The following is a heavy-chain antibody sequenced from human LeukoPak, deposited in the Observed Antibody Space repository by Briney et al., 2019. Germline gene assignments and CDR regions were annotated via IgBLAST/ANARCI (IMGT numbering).Heavy chain of an antibody. Sequence: GGSLRLSCAASGFTFSSYLMSGLGQAPGKGLEGVANIKQDGSEKYYVDSVKGRFTISRDNAKNSLYLQMNRLRAEDTAVYYCARARVPYDSSGYSEYWGKGTLVTVSS. CDR2: IKQDGSEK. J-gene: IGHJ4*02. CDR1: GFTFSSYL. D-gene: IGHD3-22*01. CDR3: ARARVPYDSSGYSEY. V-gene: IGHV3-7*01.